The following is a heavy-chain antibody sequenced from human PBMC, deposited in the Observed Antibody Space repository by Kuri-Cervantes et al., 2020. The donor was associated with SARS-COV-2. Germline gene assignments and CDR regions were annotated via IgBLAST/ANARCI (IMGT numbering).Heavy chain of an antibody. CDR2: ISYDGSNK. D-gene: IGHD2-15*01. V-gene: IGHV3-30*03. CDR1: GFTFSSYG. CDR3: AREVGGIKAYYFDY. Sequence: GSSLKISCAASGFTFSSYGMHWVRQARGKGLEWVAIISYDGSNKYYADSVKGRFTISRDNAKNSLYLQMNSLRDEDTAVYYCAREVGGIKAYYFDYWGQGSLVTVSS. J-gene: IGHJ4*02.